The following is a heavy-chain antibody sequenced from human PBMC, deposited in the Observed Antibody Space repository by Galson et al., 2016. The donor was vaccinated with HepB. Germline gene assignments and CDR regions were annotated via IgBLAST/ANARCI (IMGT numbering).Heavy chain of an antibody. CDR3: SRDRSFTADT. D-gene: IGHD5-18*01. V-gene: IGHV3-74*01. CDR2: INGDGRVT. CDR1: EFIFRGYW. Sequence: SLRLSCAAPEFIFRGYWMQWVRQAPGKGLMWVARINGDGRVTVYGDSVKGRFTISRDNAKNTLHLQMNSLRVEDTAVYYCSRDRSFTADTWGQGTLVTVSS. J-gene: IGHJ5*02.